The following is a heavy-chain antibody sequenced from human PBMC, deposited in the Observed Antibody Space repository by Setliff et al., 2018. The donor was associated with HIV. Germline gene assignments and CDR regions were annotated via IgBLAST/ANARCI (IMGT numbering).Heavy chain of an antibody. CDR1: GYTFTSYD. J-gene: IGHJ6*03. CDR2: MNPNSGNT. Sequence: ASVKVSCKASGYTFTSYDINWVRQATGQGLEWMGWMNPNSGNTGYAQKFQGRVTMTRNTSISTAYMELSSLRSDDTAVYYCARDAQEMSIVATIFVYYYYYMDVWGKGTTVTVSS. CDR3: ARDAQEMSIVATIFVYYYYYMDV. V-gene: IGHV1-8*02. D-gene: IGHD5-12*01.